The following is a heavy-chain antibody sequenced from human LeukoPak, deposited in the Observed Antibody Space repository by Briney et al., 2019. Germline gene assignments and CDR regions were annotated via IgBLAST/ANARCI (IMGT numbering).Heavy chain of an antibody. CDR1: GGSISSYY. CDR2: IYYSGST. V-gene: IGHV4-59*01. D-gene: IGHD3-10*01. Sequence: SETLYLTCTVSGGSISSYYWSRIRQPPGKGLEWIGYIYYSGSTNYNPSLKSRVTISVDTSKNQFSLKLSSVTAADTAVYYCARDQNYYGSGRWFDPWGQGTLVTVSS. CDR3: ARDQNYYGSGRWFDP. J-gene: IGHJ5*02.